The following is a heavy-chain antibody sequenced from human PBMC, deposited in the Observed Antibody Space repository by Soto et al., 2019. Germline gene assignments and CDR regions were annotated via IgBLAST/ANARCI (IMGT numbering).Heavy chain of an antibody. CDR2: IYYSGST. CDR1: GGSISSYY. D-gene: IGHD5-12*01. J-gene: IGHJ4*02. V-gene: IGHV4-59*01. CDR3: ASCDDDGLLDY. Sequence: PSETLSLTCTVSGGSISSYYWSWIRQPPGKGLEWIGYIYYSGSTNYNPSLKSRVTISVDTSKNQFSLKLSSVTAADTAVYYCASCDDDGLLDYWGQGTLVTVSS.